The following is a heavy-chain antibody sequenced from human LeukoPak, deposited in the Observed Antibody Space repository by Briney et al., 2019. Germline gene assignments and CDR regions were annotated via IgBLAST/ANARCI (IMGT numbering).Heavy chain of an antibody. CDR2: INPSGGST. D-gene: IGHD5-24*01. CDR1: GYTFTSHY. Sequence: ASVKVSCKASGYTFTSHYMHWVRQAPGQGLEWMGIINPSGGSTSYAQKFQGRVTMTRDTSTSTVYMELSSLRSEDTAVYYCSVRDGYNRPFDYWGQGTLVTVSS. CDR3: SVRDGYNRPFDY. V-gene: IGHV1-46*01. J-gene: IGHJ4*02.